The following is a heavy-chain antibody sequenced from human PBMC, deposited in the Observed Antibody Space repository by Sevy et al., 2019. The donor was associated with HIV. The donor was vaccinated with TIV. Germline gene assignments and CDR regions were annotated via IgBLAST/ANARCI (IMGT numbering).Heavy chain of an antibody. V-gene: IGHV1-69*13. CDR1: GGTFSSYA. CDR2: IIPIFGTA. D-gene: IGHD4-4*01. CDR3: ARVDSKNDAFDI. Sequence: ASVKVSCKASGGTFSSYAISWVRQAPGQGLEWMGGIIPIFGTANYAQKFQGRVTITADESTSTAYIELSSLRSEDTAVYYCARVDSKNDAFDIWGQGTMVTVSS. J-gene: IGHJ3*02.